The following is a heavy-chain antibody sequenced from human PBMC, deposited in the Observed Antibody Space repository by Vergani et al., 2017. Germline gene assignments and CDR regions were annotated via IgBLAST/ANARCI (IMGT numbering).Heavy chain of an antibody. D-gene: IGHD5-18*01. Sequence: QVQLVESGGGVVQPGRSLRLSCAASGFTFSNYGMHWVRQAPGKGLEWVAVIWYDGSNKYYADSVKGRFTISRDNSKNTLYLQMNSLRAEDTAVYYCARDADTAMVVYYFDYWGQGTLVTVSS. V-gene: IGHV3-33*01. CDR1: GFTFSNYG. CDR3: ARDADTAMVVYYFDY. J-gene: IGHJ4*02. CDR2: IWYDGSNK.